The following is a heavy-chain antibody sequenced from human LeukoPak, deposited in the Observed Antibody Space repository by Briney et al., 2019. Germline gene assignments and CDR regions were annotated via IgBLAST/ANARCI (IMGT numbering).Heavy chain of an antibody. CDR1: GGSISSHY. V-gene: IGHV4-59*11. Sequence: SETLSLTCTVSGGSISSHYWSWIRQPPGKGLEWIGYIYYSGSTNYNPSLKGRVTISLGTSKNQFSLKLGSVTAADTAVYYCARYFDWSDAFDVWGQGTMVTVSS. J-gene: IGHJ3*01. CDR2: IYYSGST. D-gene: IGHD3-9*01. CDR3: ARYFDWSDAFDV.